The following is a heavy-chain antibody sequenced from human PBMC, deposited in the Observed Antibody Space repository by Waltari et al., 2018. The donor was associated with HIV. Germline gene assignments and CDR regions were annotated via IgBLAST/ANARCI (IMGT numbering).Heavy chain of an antibody. Sequence: QVQLVESGGGVVQPGRSLRLSCAASRISFFNRYGMHWVRQAPGKGLEWVATISYDAANVYYAYSVKGRFTVSRDNSKNTLYLQMYSLRGEDTAVYYCAKDRRQGYYYDKNGERPFDSWGQGTLVTVSS. CDR1: RISFFNRYG. V-gene: IGHV3-30*18. CDR2: ISYDAANV. J-gene: IGHJ4*02. D-gene: IGHD3-22*01. CDR3: AKDRRQGYYYDKNGERPFDS.